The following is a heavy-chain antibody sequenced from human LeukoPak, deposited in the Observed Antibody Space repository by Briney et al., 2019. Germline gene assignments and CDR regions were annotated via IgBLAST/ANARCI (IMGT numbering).Heavy chain of an antibody. V-gene: IGHV4-61*01. CDR2: IYYSGST. D-gene: IGHD4-17*01. J-gene: IGHJ4*02. CDR3: ARDTGGTNGDWHYYFDY. Sequence: SETLSLTCTVSGGSVSSGSYYWSWIRQPPGMGLEWIGYIYYSGSTNYNPSLKSRVTISVDTSKNQFSLKLSSVTAADTAVYYCARDTGGTNGDWHYYFDYWGQGTLVTVSS. CDR1: GGSVSSGSYY.